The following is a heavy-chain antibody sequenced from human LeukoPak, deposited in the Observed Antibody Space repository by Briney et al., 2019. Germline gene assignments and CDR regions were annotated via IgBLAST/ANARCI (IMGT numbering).Heavy chain of an antibody. CDR3: ARDVYYGSGSPRLDY. CDR2: MSRSGDII. Sequence: GGSLRLSCAASGFTFSDYNMNWVRQVPGKGLESVSYMSRSGDIIYYADSVKGRFIISRDNAKNSLYLQMNSLRAEDTDVYYCARDVYYGSGSPRLDYWGQGTLVTVSS. J-gene: IGHJ4*02. D-gene: IGHD3-10*01. CDR1: GFTFSDYN. V-gene: IGHV3-48*01.